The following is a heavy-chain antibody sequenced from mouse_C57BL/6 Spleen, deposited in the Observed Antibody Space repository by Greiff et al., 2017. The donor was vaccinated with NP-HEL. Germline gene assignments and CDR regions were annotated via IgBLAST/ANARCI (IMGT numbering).Heavy chain of an antibody. CDR3: ARGRPTVVNFDY. V-gene: IGHV1-69*01. D-gene: IGHD1-1*01. CDR1: GYTFTSYW. J-gene: IGHJ2*01. CDR2: IDPSDSYT. Sequence: VQLQQSGAELVMPGASVKLSCKASGYTFTSYWMHWVKQRPGQGLEWIGEIDPSDSYTNYNQKFKGKSTLTVDKSSSTAYMQRSSLTSEDSAVYYCARGRPTVVNFDYWGQGTTLTVSS.